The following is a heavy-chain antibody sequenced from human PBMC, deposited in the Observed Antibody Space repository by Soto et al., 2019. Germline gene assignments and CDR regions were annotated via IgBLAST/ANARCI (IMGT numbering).Heavy chain of an antibody. J-gene: IGHJ3*02. Sequence: ASVKVSFKASGYIFTGYYIQWVRQAPGQGLEWMGWINTKTGGTKYAQKFQGRVTMTRDTSINTAYMEVSRLRSGDTAVYYCATDKVAFDMWGQGTMVTVSS. CDR1: GYIFTGYY. V-gene: IGHV1-2*02. CDR3: ATDKVAFDM. CDR2: INTKTGGT. D-gene: IGHD3-9*01.